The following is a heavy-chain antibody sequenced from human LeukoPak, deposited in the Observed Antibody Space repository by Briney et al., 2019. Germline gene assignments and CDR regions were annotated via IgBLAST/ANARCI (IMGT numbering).Heavy chain of an antibody. J-gene: IGHJ4*02. V-gene: IGHV3-74*01. Sequence: GGPLRLSCEASGFTLSRYGMNWVRQAPGKGLVWVSRINSEGSSTTYADSVKGRFTISRDNAKNTLILQMNSLRAEDTAVYYCARDYYSRFDYWGQGTLVTVSS. CDR1: GFTLSRYG. D-gene: IGHD3-22*01. CDR2: INSEGSST. CDR3: ARDYYSRFDY.